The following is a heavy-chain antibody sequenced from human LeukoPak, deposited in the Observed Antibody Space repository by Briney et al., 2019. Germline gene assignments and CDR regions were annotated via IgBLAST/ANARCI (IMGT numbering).Heavy chain of an antibody. CDR3: ASESIADGGWFDP. CDR2: IYYSGST. V-gene: IGHV4-59*01. J-gene: IGHJ5*02. D-gene: IGHD6-6*01. Sequence: PSETLSLTCTVSGGSISSYYWSWIRQPPGKGLEWIGYIYYSGSTNYNPSLKSRVTISVDTSKNQFSLKLSSVTAADTAVYYCASESIADGGWFDPWGQGTLVTVSS. CDR1: GGSISSYY.